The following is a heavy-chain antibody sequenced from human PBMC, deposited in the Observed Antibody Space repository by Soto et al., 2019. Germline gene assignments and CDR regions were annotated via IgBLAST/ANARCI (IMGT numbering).Heavy chain of an antibody. Sequence: ASVKVSCRTSGYSFTKYGLHWVRQAPGQRLEWMGWINPGNGDTKYSQKFQGRVTITRDTSATTAYMELSSLRSEDSAVFYCARTDCSSTSCYNYYYYGMDVWGQGTTVTVSS. V-gene: IGHV1-3*01. CDR1: GYSFTKYG. CDR2: INPGNGDT. J-gene: IGHJ6*02. CDR3: ARTDCSSTSCYNYYYYGMDV. D-gene: IGHD2-2*01.